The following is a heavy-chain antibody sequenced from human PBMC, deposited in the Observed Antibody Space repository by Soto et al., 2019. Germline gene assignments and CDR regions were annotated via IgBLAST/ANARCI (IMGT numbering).Heavy chain of an antibody. CDR3: AKEGYDSGWYWDS. CDR1: GFTFSDYV. V-gene: IGHV3-23*01. J-gene: IGHJ4*02. Sequence: PGGSLRLSCVASGFTFSDYVMTWVRQAPEKGLEWVSTISVGGGSAYYADSVKGRFAISRDNSKNTLYLQLNSLRAEDTAVYYCAKEGYDSGWYWDSWGQGALVTVSS. CDR2: ISVGGGSA. D-gene: IGHD6-19*01.